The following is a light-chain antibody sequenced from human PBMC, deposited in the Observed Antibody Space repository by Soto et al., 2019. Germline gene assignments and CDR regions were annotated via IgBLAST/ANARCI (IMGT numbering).Light chain of an antibody. CDR2: DAS. J-gene: IGKJ4*01. CDR1: QSVGLS. V-gene: IGKV3-15*01. Sequence: IVLTQSPGTLSLSPGERATLSCRASQSVGLSLAWYQQRPGQAPRLLIYDASSRATGAPVRFSGSGSGTDFTLTISSLQSEDFAVYYCHQYYKWPLTFGGGTKVDIK. CDR3: HQYYKWPLT.